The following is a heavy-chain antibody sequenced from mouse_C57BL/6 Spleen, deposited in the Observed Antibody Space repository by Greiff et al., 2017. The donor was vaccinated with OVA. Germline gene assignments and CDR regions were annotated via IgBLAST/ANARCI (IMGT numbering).Heavy chain of an antibody. CDR1: GFTFSSYA. Sequence: EVKVVESGAGLVKPGGSLKLSCAASGFTFSSYAMSWVRQTPEKRLEWVAYISSGGDYIYYADTVKGRFTISRDNARNTLYLQMSSLKSEDTAMYYCTRDRDYYGSSYYWYFDVWGTGTTVTVSS. V-gene: IGHV5-9-1*02. D-gene: IGHD1-1*01. CDR3: TRDRDYYGSSYYWYFDV. J-gene: IGHJ1*03. CDR2: ISSGGDYI.